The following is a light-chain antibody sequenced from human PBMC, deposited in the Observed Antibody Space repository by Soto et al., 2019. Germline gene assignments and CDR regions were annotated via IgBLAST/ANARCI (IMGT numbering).Light chain of an antibody. CDR1: QSISSW. V-gene: IGKV1-5*01. Sequence: DIQMTQSPSTLSASVGDRVTITCRASQSISSWLAWYQQKPGKAPKLLIYDASSLDSGVPSRFRGSGSGTDFTLTISSLQPDDFATYYCQQYNSYSPWTFGQGTKVEIK. J-gene: IGKJ1*01. CDR2: DAS. CDR3: QQYNSYSPWT.